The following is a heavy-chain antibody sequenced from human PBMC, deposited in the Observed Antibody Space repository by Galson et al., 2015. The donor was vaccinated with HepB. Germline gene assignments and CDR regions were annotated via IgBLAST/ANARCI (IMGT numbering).Heavy chain of an antibody. Sequence: SLRLSCAASGFTVSDVYMSWIRQAPGRGLEWVSVIYIGGNTYYADSVRGRFTISRDDSKNTLFLQMNSLRAEDTAIYYCARDRVIARTYYFDFWGQGTLVTVSS. CDR3: ARDRVIARTYYFDF. CDR1: GFTVSDVY. J-gene: IGHJ4*02. V-gene: IGHV3-53*01. D-gene: IGHD2-21*01. CDR2: IYIGGNT.